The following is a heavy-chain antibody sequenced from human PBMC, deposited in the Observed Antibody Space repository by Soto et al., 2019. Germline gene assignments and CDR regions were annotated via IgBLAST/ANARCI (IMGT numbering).Heavy chain of an antibody. Sequence: SCKASGYSFTNNDVSWVRQATGQGLEWMGWMNPGSGDTGHAQKFQGRVTMTRDISIATAYMELSSLRSDDTAIYYCARMETFGSLNWFDPWGQGTLVTVSS. CDR1: GYSFTNND. V-gene: IGHV1-8*01. J-gene: IGHJ5*02. CDR3: ARMETFGSLNWFDP. D-gene: IGHD3-16*01. CDR2: MNPGSGDT.